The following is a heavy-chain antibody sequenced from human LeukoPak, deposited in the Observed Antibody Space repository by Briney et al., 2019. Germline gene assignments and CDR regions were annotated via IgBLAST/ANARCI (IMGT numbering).Heavy chain of an antibody. J-gene: IGHJ5*02. D-gene: IGHD2-2*01. CDR1: GFTFSSYA. CDR2: ISGSGGST. CDR3: AKGGYCSSTSCYGDWFDP. V-gene: IGHV3-23*01. Sequence: GGSLRLSCAASGFTFSSYAMSWVRQAPGKGLEWVSAISGSGGSTYYADSVKGRFTISRDNSKNTLYLQMNSLRAEDTAVYYCAKGGYCSSTSCYGDWFDPWGQGTLVTASS.